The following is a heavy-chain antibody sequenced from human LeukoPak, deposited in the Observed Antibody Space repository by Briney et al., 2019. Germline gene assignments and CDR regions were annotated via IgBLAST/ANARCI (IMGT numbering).Heavy chain of an antibody. V-gene: IGHV3-30*18. CDR3: AKSDHGNGDYDY. J-gene: IGHJ4*02. CDR2: ISYDGSIK. Sequence: GGSLRLSCTVSGFTFNNYGMHWVRQAPGKGLEWVALISYDGSIKYYADSVKGRFTISRDYSKHTLYLQMHSLKAEDTALYYCAKSDHGNGDYDYWGQGTLVTVSS. CDR1: GFTFNNYG. D-gene: IGHD1-26*01.